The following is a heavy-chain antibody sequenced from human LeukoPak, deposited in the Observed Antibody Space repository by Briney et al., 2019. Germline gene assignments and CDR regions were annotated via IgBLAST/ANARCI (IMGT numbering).Heavy chain of an antibody. CDR1: GFTFSTYA. Sequence: GGSLRLSCAASGFTFSTYAMTWVRQAPGKGLEWVSTVTGSGGDTYHADSVRGRFTISRDNSKNTLYLQMNGLRAEDTAVYYCAKNGFAKGMDVWGQGTTVTVSS. CDR3: AKNGFAKGMDV. V-gene: IGHV3-23*01. D-gene: IGHD6-25*01. CDR2: VTGSGGDT. J-gene: IGHJ6*02.